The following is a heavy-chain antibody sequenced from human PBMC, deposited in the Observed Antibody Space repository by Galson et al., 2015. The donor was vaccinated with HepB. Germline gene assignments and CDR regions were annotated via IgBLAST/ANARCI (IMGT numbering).Heavy chain of an antibody. D-gene: IGHD6-13*01. J-gene: IGHJ6*02. CDR1: GGSFSDYY. Sequence: TLSLTCAVYGGSFSDYYWSWIRQPPGKGLEWIGEINHSGSTNDNPSLKSRVTISVDTSKNQFSLKLSSVTAADTAVYYCARDLGAAPKSYYYGMDVWGQGTTVTVSS. CDR2: INHSGST. V-gene: IGHV4-34*01. CDR3: ARDLGAAPKSYYYGMDV.